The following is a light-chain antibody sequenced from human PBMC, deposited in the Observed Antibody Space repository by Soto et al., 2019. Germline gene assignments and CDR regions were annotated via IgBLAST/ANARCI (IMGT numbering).Light chain of an antibody. Sequence: EMVLTQSPATLSLSPGESATLSCRASQNVGLNFAWYQQKSGQPPRLLIHTASSRATGIPARFSGSGSRTDFTLTISSLEPEDIAVYYCQQCGPSLKYTFGQGTTLEIK. CDR2: TAS. CDR3: QQCGPSLKYT. V-gene: IGKV3D-11*03. CDR1: QNVGLN. J-gene: IGKJ2*01.